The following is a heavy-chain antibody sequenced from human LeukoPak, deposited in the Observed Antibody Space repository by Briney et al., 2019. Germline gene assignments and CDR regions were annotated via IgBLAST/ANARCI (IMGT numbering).Heavy chain of an antibody. CDR2: FDPEDGET. CDR1: GYTLTELS. J-gene: IGHJ6*03. D-gene: IGHD3-3*02. V-gene: IGHV1-24*01. CDR3: ATALTPKVNTSIHYYYYYMDV. Sequence: ASVKVSCKVSGYTLTELSMHWVRQAPGKGLEWMGGFDPEDGETIYAQKFQGRVTMTEDTSTDTAYMELSSLRSEDTAVYYCATALTPKVNTSIHYYYYYMDVWGKGTTVTVSS.